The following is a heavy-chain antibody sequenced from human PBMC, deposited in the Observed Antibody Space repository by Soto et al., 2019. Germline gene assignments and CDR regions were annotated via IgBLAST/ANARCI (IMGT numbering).Heavy chain of an antibody. J-gene: IGHJ4*02. CDR1: GFTFSSSA. CDR3: ARDSPQGIDY. CDR2: IAYDGSNK. Sequence: ESVGGVVQPGRSLRLSCAASGFTFSSSAMHWVRQAPGKGLEWVAGIAYDGSNKYHADSVKGRFTISRDNSKNTLYVQMNSLRGEDTAVYYCARDSPQGIDYWGQGALVTVSS. D-gene: IGHD3-10*01. V-gene: IGHV3-30-3*01.